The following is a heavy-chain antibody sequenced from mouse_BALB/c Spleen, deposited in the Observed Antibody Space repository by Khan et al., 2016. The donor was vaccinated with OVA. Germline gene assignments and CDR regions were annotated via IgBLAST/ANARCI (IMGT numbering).Heavy chain of an antibody. CDR1: GYTFTNYG. J-gene: IGHJ4*01. D-gene: IGHD2-1*01. Sequence: QVQLKESGPELKKPGETVKISCKASGYTFTNYGMNWVKQAPGKGLKWMGWINTYTGEPTYADDFKGRFAFSLETSASTAYLQINNLKNEDTATYFWAREVVYLYAMDYWGQGTSVTVSS. CDR2: INTYTGEP. CDR3: AREVVYLYAMDY. V-gene: IGHV9-3-1*01.